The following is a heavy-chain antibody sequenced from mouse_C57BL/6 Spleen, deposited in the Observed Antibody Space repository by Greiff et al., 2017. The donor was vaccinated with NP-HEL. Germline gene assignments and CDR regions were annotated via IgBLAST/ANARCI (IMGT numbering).Heavy chain of an antibody. Sequence: QVQLKQSGAELVKPGASVKISCKASGYAFSSYWMNWVKQRPGKGLEWIGQIYPGDGDTNYNGKFKGKATLTADKSSSTAYMQLSSLTSEDSAVYFCASTNWDGAMDCWGQGTSVTVSS. CDR1: GYAFSSYW. J-gene: IGHJ4*01. D-gene: IGHD4-1*01. V-gene: IGHV1-80*01. CDR3: ASTNWDGAMDC. CDR2: IYPGDGDT.